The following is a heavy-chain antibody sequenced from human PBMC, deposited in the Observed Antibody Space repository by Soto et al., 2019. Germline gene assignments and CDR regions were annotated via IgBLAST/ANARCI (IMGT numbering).Heavy chain of an antibody. V-gene: IGHV3-53*01. CDR2: IYSGGST. Sequence: PGVSLRLSCAASGFTVSSNCMSWVRQAPGKGLEWVSVIYSGGSTYYADSVKGRFTISRDNSKNTLYLQMNSLRAEDTAVYYCARSSTSYGMDVWGQGTTVTVSS. CDR1: GFTVSSNC. J-gene: IGHJ6*02. CDR3: ARSSTSYGMDV. D-gene: IGHD2-2*01.